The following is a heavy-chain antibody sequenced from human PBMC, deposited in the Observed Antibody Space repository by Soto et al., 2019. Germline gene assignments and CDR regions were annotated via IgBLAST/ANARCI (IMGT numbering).Heavy chain of an antibody. V-gene: IGHV3-23*01. CDR1: GFTFSNYA. D-gene: IGHD1-20*01. CDR2: ITGGGDTA. Sequence: EVQLLESGGGLVQPGGSLRLSCAASGFTFSNYAMTWVRQPPGRGLEWVSVITGGGDTAYYADSVKGRFTISRDNSKNTLYLQMNSLRAEDTALYYCAKRDRSNWSYFDYWGQGTLVTVSS. J-gene: IGHJ4*02. CDR3: AKRDRSNWSYFDY.